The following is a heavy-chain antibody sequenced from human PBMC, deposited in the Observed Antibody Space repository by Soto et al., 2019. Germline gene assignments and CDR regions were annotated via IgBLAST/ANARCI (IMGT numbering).Heavy chain of an antibody. V-gene: IGHV3-13*01. J-gene: IGHJ6*02. D-gene: IGHD2-2*01. CDR1: GFTFSNYD. Sequence: PVGSLRLSCAASGFTFSNYDFHWVRQPTGKGLEWVSAIGTAGQSFYADSVKGRFTISRENAENSVHLQMDSLTSGDTAVYYCARAGIAYCSSTTCFLYYYVMDVWGQGTTVTVSS. CDR2: IGTAGQS. CDR3: ARAGIAYCSSTTCFLYYYVMDV.